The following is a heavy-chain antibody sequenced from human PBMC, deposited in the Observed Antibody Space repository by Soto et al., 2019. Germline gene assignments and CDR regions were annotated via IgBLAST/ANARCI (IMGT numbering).Heavy chain of an antibody. D-gene: IGHD4-17*01. V-gene: IGHV1-3*01. Sequence: ASVKVSCKASGYTFTSYAMHWVRQAPGQRLEWMGWINAGNGNTKYSQKFQGRVTITRDTSASTAYMELSSLRSEDTAVYYCARSPPTTVTTFDYWGQGTLVTVSS. CDR1: GYTFTSYA. CDR2: INAGNGNT. J-gene: IGHJ4*02. CDR3: ARSPPTTVTTFDY.